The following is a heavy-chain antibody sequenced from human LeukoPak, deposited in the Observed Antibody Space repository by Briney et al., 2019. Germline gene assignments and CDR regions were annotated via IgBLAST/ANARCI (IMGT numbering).Heavy chain of an antibody. CDR2: IIPIFGTA. CDR3: ASLEYSSAGGAFDI. D-gene: IGHD6-6*01. Sequence: ASVKVSCKASGGTFSSYAISWVRQAPGQGLEWMGGIIPIFGTANYAQKFQGRVTITADESTSTAYMELSSLRSEDTAVYYCASLEYSSAGGAFDIWGQGTMVTVSS. V-gene: IGHV1-69*13. CDR1: GGTFSSYA. J-gene: IGHJ3*02.